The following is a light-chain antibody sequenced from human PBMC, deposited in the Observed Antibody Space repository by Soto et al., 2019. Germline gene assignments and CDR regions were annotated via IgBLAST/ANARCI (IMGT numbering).Light chain of an antibody. CDR2: DAS. J-gene: IGKJ4*01. Sequence: EIVLTQSPATLSLSPGERATLSCRASQSVSSFLAWYQQKPGQAPRLLIYDASNSATGIPARFSGSGSGTDFTLTISSLEPEDFAVYDCQQRSNWPLTLGGGPKVEIK. CDR3: QQRSNWPLT. CDR1: QSVSSF. V-gene: IGKV3-11*01.